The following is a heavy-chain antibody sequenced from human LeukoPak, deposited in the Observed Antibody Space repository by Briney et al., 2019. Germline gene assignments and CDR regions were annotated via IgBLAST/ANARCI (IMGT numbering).Heavy chain of an antibody. CDR3: VRHVITPGGTGSGWFDP. Sequence: GESLKISCKGSGDSFAKNWIGWVRQTPGKGLEWMGIIYPSDSDTRYRPSFQGQVTISVDKSKSTAYLQWSSLQASDTAMYYCVRHVITPGGTGSGWFDPWGQGTQVTVSS. CDR2: IYPSDSDT. D-gene: IGHD1-26*01. J-gene: IGHJ5*02. V-gene: IGHV5-51*01. CDR1: GDSFAKNW.